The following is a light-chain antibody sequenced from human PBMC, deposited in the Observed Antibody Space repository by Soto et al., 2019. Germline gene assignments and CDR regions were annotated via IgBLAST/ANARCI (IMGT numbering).Light chain of an antibody. CDR1: QSISSY. V-gene: IGKV1-39*01. CDR3: QQSYSTPCT. J-gene: IGKJ4*01. CDR2: AAS. Sequence: DIQMTQSPSSLSASVGDRVTITCRASQSISSYLNWYQQKPGKAPKLLIYAASSLQSGVPSRFSGSGSGPDFTLTISSLQPEDFATYYCQQSYSTPCTFGGGTKVEIK.